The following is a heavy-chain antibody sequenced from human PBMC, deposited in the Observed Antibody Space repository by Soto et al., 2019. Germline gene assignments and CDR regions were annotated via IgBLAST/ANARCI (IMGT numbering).Heavy chain of an antibody. CDR3: ARDGVGDTTLFGYHDY. V-gene: IGHV3-33*01. J-gene: IGHJ4*02. D-gene: IGHD1-26*01. CDR1: GNIFTGYG. Sequence: VQLVESGGGVVQPGGSLRLSCAASGNIFTGYGMHWVRQPPGKGLEWVAVIRYDGSNIFYADSVKGRFTISRDNSKNTLYLQMNSLRAEDTAVYYCARDGVGDTTLFGYHDYWGQGTLVTVSS. CDR2: IRYDGSNI.